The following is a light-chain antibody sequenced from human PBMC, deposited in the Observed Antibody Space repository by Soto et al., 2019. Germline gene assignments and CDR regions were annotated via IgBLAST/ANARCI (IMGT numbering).Light chain of an antibody. CDR2: GAS. V-gene: IGKV3-20*01. Sequence: EFVLTQSPGTLSLSPGERATLSCRASQTVRNNYLAWYQQIPGQAPRPLIYGASSRVPGIPDRFSGSGSGTDFTLTISRLEPEDFAVYYCQQYGSLPWTFGQGTKVDIK. J-gene: IGKJ1*01. CDR1: QTVRNNY. CDR3: QQYGSLPWT.